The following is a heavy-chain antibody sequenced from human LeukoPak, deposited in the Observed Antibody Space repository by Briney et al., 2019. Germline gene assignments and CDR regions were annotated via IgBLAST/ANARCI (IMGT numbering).Heavy chain of an antibody. CDR1: GYTFTGYY. D-gene: IGHD3-9*01. CDR3: ARSYDILTGYYPSYYYDYGMDV. V-gene: IGHV1-2*02. CDR2: INPNSGGT. Sequence: ASVKVSCKASGYTFTGYYLHWVRQAPGQGLEWMGWINPNSGGTNYAQKFQGRVTMTRDTSISTAYMELSRLRSDDTAVYYCARSYDILTGYYPSYYYDYGMDVWGQGTTVTVSS. J-gene: IGHJ6*02.